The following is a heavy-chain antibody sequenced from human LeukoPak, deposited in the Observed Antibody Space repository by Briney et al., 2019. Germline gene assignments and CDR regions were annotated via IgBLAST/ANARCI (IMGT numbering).Heavy chain of an antibody. D-gene: IGHD1-26*01. J-gene: IGHJ4*02. V-gene: IGHV4-59*11. CDR2: FYRETT. CDR3: ARGGQWEVLSP. Sequence: SETLSLTCNVSGVFMNSHYWSWIRQPPGKGLEWIGFFYRETTNYNPSLKSRVTMSVDTSKAQFSLSLISVTAADTAVYYCARGGQWEVLSPWGRGTLVTVSS. CDR1: GVFMNSHY.